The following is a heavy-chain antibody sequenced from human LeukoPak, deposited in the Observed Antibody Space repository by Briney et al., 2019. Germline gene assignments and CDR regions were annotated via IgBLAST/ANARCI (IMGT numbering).Heavy chain of an antibody. CDR1: GFTFSSYG. CDR2: ISYDGSNK. D-gene: IGHD3-9*01. J-gene: IGHJ4*02. V-gene: IGHV3-30*18. CDR3: AKGRELRYFDWLAPAYYFDY. Sequence: GRSLRLSCAASGFTFSSYGMHWVRQTPGKGLEWVAVISYDGSNKYYADSVKGRFTISRDNSKNTLYLQMNSLRAEDTAVYYCAKGRELRYFDWLAPAYYFDYWGQGTLVTVSS.